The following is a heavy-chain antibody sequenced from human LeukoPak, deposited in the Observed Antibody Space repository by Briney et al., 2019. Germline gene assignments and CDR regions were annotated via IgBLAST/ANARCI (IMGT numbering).Heavy chain of an antibody. Sequence: GGSLRLSCAASGFTFSSYAVHWVRQAPGKGLERVAVISYDGSNKYYADSVKGRFTISRDNAKNSLYLQMNSLRAEDTAMYYCARGGSGSYSAFDIWGQGTMVTVSS. D-gene: IGHD1-26*01. CDR3: ARGGSGSYSAFDI. CDR2: ISYDGSNK. CDR1: GFTFSSYA. J-gene: IGHJ3*02. V-gene: IGHV3-30*04.